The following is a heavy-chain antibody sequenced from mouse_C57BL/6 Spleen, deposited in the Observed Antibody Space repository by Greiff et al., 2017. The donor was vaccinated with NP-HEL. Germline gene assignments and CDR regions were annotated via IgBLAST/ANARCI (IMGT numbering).Heavy chain of an antibody. CDR3: ARGNYGNYGFAY. J-gene: IGHJ3*01. D-gene: IGHD2-1*01. V-gene: IGHV5-17*01. CDR2: ISSSSSTI. CDR1: GFTFSDYG. Sequence: EVMLVESGGGLVKPGGSLKLSCAASGFTFSDYGMHWVRQAPEKGLEWVAYISSSSSTIYYADTVKGRFTISRDNAKNTLFLQMTSLRSEDTAMYYCARGNYGNYGFAYWGQGTLVTVSA.